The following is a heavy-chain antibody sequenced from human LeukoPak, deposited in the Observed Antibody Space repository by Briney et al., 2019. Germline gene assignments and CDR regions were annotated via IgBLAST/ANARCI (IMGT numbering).Heavy chain of an antibody. CDR1: GGSFSGYY. V-gene: IGHV4-34*01. CDR2: IHPSGST. Sequence: SETLSLTCAVYGGSFSGYYRTWIRQPPGKGLEWIGEIHPSGSTNYNPSLMSRVTMSADTSNNQFSLRLTSVTAADTATYYCTRGRDAYKGGNYWGQGILVTVSS. D-gene: IGHD1-1*01. J-gene: IGHJ4*02. CDR3: TRGRDAYKGGNY.